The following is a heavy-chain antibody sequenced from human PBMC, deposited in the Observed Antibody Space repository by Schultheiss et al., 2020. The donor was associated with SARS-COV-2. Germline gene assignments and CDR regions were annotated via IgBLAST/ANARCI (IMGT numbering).Heavy chain of an antibody. CDR3: ARAGPGGKWLVYDY. V-gene: IGHV3-53*01. CDR1: GFTFSNAW. CDR2: ISSGGST. J-gene: IGHJ4*02. D-gene: IGHD6-19*01. Sequence: GESLKISCAASGFTFSNAWMSWVRQAPGKGLEWVSYISSGGSTYYADSVKGRFTISRDNSKNTLYLQMNSLRAEDTAVYYCARAGPGGKWLVYDYWGQGTLVTVSS.